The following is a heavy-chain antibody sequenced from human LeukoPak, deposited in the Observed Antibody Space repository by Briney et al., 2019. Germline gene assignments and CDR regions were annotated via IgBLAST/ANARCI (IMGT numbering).Heavy chain of an antibody. J-gene: IGHJ4*02. V-gene: IGHV3-66*01. CDR3: ARGQVYFDY. CDR2: TYSGGKT. Sequence: GGSLRLSCAASGFTFSSYWMHWVRQAPGKGLEWVSVTYSGGKTYYADSVKGRFTISRDNSKNTLYVQMNSLRAEDTAVYYCARGQVYFDYWGQGTLVTISS. CDR1: GFTFSSYW.